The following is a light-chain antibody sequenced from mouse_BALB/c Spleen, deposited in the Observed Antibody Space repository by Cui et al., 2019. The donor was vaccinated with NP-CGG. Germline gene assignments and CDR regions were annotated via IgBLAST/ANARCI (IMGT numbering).Light chain of an antibody. Sequence: QAVVTHESALTTSPGETVTLNCRLSTGTVTTSNYANWVQEKPDHLFTGLIGGTNNRAPGVPARFSGSLIGDKAALTITGAQTEDEAIYFCALWYSNHWVFGGGTKLTVL. CDR1: TGTVTTSNY. CDR2: GTN. V-gene: IGLV1*01. CDR3: ALWYSNHWV. J-gene: IGLJ1*01.